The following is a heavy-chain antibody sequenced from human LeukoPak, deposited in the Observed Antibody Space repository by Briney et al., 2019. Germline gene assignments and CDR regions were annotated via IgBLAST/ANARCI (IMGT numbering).Heavy chain of an antibody. CDR2: ISGSGGST. CDR1: GFTFSSYA. D-gene: IGHD3-10*01. J-gene: IGHJ4*02. V-gene: IGHV3-23*01. Sequence: GGSLRLSCAASGFTFSSYAMSWVRQAPGKGLEWVSAISGSGGSTYYADSVKGRFTISRDNSKNTLYLQMNSLRAEDTAVYYCAKDGYGSGSYCSLAFFVYWGQGTLVTVSS. CDR3: AKDGYGSGSYCSLAFFVY.